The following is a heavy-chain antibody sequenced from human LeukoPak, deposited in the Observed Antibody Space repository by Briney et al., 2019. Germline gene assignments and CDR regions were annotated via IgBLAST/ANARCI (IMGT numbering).Heavy chain of an antibody. J-gene: IGHJ4*02. CDR1: GYSFTNYW. V-gene: IGHV5-51*01. Sequence: GESLKISCKASGYSFTNYWIGWVRQLPGKGLEWMGIFYPGDSDTRYSPSFQGQVTISADKSISTAYLQWSSLEASDTAIYYCVRAGTYDYRLFDYWGQGTLVTVSS. CDR2: FYPGDSDT. D-gene: IGHD5-12*01. CDR3: VRAGTYDYRLFDY.